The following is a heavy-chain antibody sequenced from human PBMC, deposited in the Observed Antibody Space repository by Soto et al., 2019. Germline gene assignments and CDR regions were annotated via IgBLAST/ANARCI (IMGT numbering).Heavy chain of an antibody. CDR1: GDTFSSYS. CDR2: IIPIFAKP. Sequence: QVQLIQSGAELKRPGSSVKVSCKASGDTFSSYSITWLRQAPGQRLEWMGGIIPIFAKPTYAQKFQGRVASTADDSTITVYMELTSLTSEDTAVYYCARGPGILNSFQIWGQGTQLSVSS. J-gene: IGHJ3*02. V-gene: IGHV1-69*01. D-gene: IGHD3-9*01. CDR3: ARGPGILNSFQI.